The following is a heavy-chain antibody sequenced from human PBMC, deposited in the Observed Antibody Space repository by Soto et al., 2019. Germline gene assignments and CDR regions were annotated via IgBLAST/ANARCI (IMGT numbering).Heavy chain of an antibody. Sequence: QITLKESGPTLVNPTQTLTLTCTFSGFSLSTSGVGVGWIRQPPGKALEWLALIYWDVDKRYSPSLKSRLTITKDTSKNQVVLTLTKLDTVDTATYYCARGGWTTYYSPFFDYWGQGTLVTVSS. D-gene: IGHD3-10*01. J-gene: IGHJ4*02. CDR2: IYWDVDK. V-gene: IGHV2-5*02. CDR3: ARGGWTTYYSPFFDY. CDR1: GFSLSTSGVG.